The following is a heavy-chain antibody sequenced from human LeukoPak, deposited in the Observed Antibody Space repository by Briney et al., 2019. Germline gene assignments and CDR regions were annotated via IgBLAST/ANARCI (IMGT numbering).Heavy chain of an antibody. V-gene: IGHV3-74*01. J-gene: IGHJ6*02. Sequence: PGGSLRLSCAASGFTFSSYWMHWVRQAPGKGLVWVTRINSDGSSTSYADSVKGRFTISRDNAKNTLYLQMNSLRAEDTAVYYCARDTEIPSGFIAAYYYHYGMDVWGQGTTVTVSS. CDR2: INSDGSST. D-gene: IGHD6-13*01. CDR3: ARDTEIPSGFIAAYYYHYGMDV. CDR1: GFTFSSYW.